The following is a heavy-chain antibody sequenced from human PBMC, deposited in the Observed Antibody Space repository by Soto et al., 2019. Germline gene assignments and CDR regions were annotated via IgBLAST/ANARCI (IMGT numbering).Heavy chain of an antibody. Sequence: GSLRLSCAASGFIFSDYYITWIRQAPGKGLEWVSGVNWNGGSTCYADSVKGRFTISRDNAKNSLYLQMNSLRAEDTAFYYCVRGASLNFDYWGQGTLVTVS. CDR1: GFIFSDYY. CDR3: VRGASLNFDY. CDR2: VNWNGGST. J-gene: IGHJ4*02. D-gene: IGHD1-26*01. V-gene: IGHV3-20*04.